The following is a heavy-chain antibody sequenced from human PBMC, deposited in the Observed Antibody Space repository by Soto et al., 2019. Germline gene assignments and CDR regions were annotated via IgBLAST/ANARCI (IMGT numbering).Heavy chain of an antibody. Sequence: GGSLRLSCAASGFTFRNYGMTWVRQPPGKGLEWVSAISGSGGSTYYADSVKGRFTISRDNSKNTLYLQMNSLRAEDTAVYYCAKRWGYFDYWGQGTLVTVSS. J-gene: IGHJ4*02. V-gene: IGHV3-23*01. CDR3: AKRWGYFDY. CDR2: ISGSGGST. D-gene: IGHD7-27*01. CDR1: GFTFRNYG.